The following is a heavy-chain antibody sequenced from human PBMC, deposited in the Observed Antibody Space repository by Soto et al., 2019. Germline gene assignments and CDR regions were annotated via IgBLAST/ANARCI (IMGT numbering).Heavy chain of an antibody. CDR1: GYSCATSG. D-gene: IGHD3-22*01. V-gene: IGHV1-18*01. Sequence: QVKLVQSGTEVKKPGASMKGSCKASGYSCATSGISWVRKAPGQGLEWRGWISAYNGNTNYDQKLQDRIIMTTDTSTSTAYLEWRSLRSEDTAVYYWAGVGQYYDSSGYAAWGQGTLVTVSS. CDR3: AGVGQYYDSSGYAA. CDR2: ISAYNGNT. J-gene: IGHJ5*02.